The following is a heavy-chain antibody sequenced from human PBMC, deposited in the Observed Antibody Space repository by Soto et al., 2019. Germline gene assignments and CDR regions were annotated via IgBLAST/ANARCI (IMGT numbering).Heavy chain of an antibody. CDR2: ISSISSYI. J-gene: IGHJ4*02. Sequence: EVQLVESGGGRVKPGGSLRLSCAASGFTFSSYSMNWVRQAPGKGLEWVSSISSISSYIYYADSVKGRFTISRDNAKNSLYLQMNSLRAEDTAVYYCARADIAAAGPTYRYWGQGTLVTVSS. V-gene: IGHV3-21*01. CDR1: GFTFSSYS. D-gene: IGHD6-13*01. CDR3: ARADIAAAGPTYRY.